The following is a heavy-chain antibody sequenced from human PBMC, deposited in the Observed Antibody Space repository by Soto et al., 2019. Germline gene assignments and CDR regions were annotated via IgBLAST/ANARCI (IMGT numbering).Heavy chain of an antibody. Sequence: VGSLRLSFVGSGFTFSTYSINWVRQAPGKGLEWVSSISSRSDIYYADSVKGRFTISRDNAKNSVSLQMNSLRAEDTAVYYCAREFPARPTDYGLEVWGQSTTGNVAS. CDR3: AREFPARPTDYGLEV. CDR2: ISSRSDI. J-gene: IGHJ6*02. CDR1: GFTFSTYS. V-gene: IGHV3-21*01.